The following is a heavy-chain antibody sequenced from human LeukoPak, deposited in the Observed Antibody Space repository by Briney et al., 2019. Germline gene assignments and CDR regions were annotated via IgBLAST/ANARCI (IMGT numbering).Heavy chain of an antibody. V-gene: IGHV3-7*05. Sequence: GGSLRLSCAASGFTFSNYWLNWVRQAPGKGLEWVANIKEDGSETFYVDSVEGRFTISRDNAKNSLYLQLNSLRAEDTAVYYCERHRGSNWPNFPFDYWGQGTLVIVSS. D-gene: IGHD6-13*01. CDR2: IKEDGSET. CDR3: ERHRGSNWPNFPFDY. CDR1: GFTFSNYW. J-gene: IGHJ4*02.